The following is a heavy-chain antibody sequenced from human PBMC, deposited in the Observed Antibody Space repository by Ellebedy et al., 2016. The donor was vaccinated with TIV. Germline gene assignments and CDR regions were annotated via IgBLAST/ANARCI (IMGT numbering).Heavy chain of an antibody. CDR3: ARLSNSGITRVAYFQH. CDR2: IYPGDSGT. J-gene: IGHJ1*01. D-gene: IGHD2-15*01. CDR1: GYTFTAYW. Sequence: GEPLKISCKGSGYTFTAYWIGWVRQMPGKGLEWMGIIYPGDSGTRYSPSFQGHVTISVDKSIDTAYLQWNSLKASDTAMYYCARLSNSGITRVAYFQHWGQGTLVTVSS. V-gene: IGHV5-51*01.